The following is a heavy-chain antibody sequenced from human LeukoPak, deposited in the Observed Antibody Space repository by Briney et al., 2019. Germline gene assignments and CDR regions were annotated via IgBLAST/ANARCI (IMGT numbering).Heavy chain of an antibody. J-gene: IGHJ4*02. D-gene: IGHD6-25*01. Sequence: GGSLRLSCVASGFTFSSYEMNWVRQAPGKGLEWVADIRSSGSATFYADSVKGRFTISRDNAKNSVYLQMNTLRDEDTAMYYCARAQIAALGTGNFDHWGQGIVVTVSS. V-gene: IGHV3-48*03. CDR1: GFTFSSYE. CDR3: ARAQIAALGTGNFDH. CDR2: IRSSGSAT.